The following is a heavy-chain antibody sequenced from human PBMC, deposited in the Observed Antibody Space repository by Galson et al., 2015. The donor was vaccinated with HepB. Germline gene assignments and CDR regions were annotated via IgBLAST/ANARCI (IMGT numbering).Heavy chain of an antibody. Sequence: SVKVSCKASGGTFSSYTISWVRQAPGQGLEWMGRIIPILGIANYAQKFQGRVTITADKSTSTAYMELSSLRSEDTAVYYCARGTGYSSSWYYYYYGMDVLGQGTTVTVSS. CDR1: GGTFSSYT. V-gene: IGHV1-69*02. CDR2: IIPILGIA. J-gene: IGHJ6*02. D-gene: IGHD6-13*01. CDR3: ARGTGYSSSWYYYYYGMDV.